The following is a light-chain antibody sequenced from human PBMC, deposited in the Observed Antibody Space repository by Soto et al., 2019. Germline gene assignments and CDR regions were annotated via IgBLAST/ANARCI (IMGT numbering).Light chain of an antibody. Sequence: EIVLTQSPGTLSLSPGERATLSCRASQSIIDSYLAWYQQKPGQAPRLLIYGASSRATGIPERFSGSGSGTDFTLTISRLEPEDFALYYCQQYGNSPRTFGQGTKVEIK. CDR2: GAS. CDR1: QSIIDSY. J-gene: IGKJ1*01. V-gene: IGKV3-20*01. CDR3: QQYGNSPRT.